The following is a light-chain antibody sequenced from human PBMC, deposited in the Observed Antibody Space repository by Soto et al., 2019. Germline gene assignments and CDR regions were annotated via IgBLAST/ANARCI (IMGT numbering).Light chain of an antibody. V-gene: IGKV3-15*01. Sequence: EIVMTQSPATLSLSPGERATLSCRASQSVNSNLAWYQQIPGQAPRLLFYGASTRATGIPATFSGSGSGTEFTLTISSLQSEDFAIYYCQQYSDWPPRITFGQGTRLEIK. CDR3: QQYSDWPPRIT. CDR2: GAS. J-gene: IGKJ5*01. CDR1: QSVNSN.